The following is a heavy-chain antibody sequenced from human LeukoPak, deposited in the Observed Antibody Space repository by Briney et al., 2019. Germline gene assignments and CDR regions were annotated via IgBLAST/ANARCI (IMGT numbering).Heavy chain of an antibody. Sequence: SETLSLTCTVSGGSISSSSYYWGWIRQPPGKGLEWIGNIYYSGSTYYNPSLKSRVTISVDTSKNQFSLKLSSVTAADTAVYYCASPIYGSGSDDAFDTWGQGTMVTVSS. CDR2: IYYSGST. D-gene: IGHD3-10*01. V-gene: IGHV4-39*07. CDR3: ASPIYGSGSDDAFDT. J-gene: IGHJ3*02. CDR1: GGSISSSSYY.